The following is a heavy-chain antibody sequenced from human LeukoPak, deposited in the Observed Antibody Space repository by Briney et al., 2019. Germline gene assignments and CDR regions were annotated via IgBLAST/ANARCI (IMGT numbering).Heavy chain of an antibody. CDR3: AKDQVWIVVGSFDY. V-gene: IGHV3-23*01. CDR1: GFTFTIYA. CDR2: ISGSGGST. D-gene: IGHD3-22*01. J-gene: IGHJ4*02. Sequence: GGSLRLSCAASGFTFTIYAMSWVPQAPGKGLEWVSTISGSGGSTHYADSVKGRFTISRDISKNTLYLQMNSLRAEDTAVYYCAKDQVWIVVGSFDYWGQGTLVTVSS.